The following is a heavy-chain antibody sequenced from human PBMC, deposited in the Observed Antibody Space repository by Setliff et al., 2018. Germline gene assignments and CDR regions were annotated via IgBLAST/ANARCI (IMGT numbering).Heavy chain of an antibody. J-gene: IGHJ2*01. CDR2: INHSGST. CDR1: GGSFSGYQ. V-gene: IGHV4-34*01. CDR3: ARAQVVFAISAPVWYFEV. Sequence: ETLSLTCVVYGGSFSGYQWSWIRQPPGKGLEWIGEINHSGSTNYNPSLKSRVSMSVEKSENQFSLRLTSVTAADTAVYYCARAQVVFAISAPVWYFEVWGRGTQVTVSS. D-gene: IGHD2-21*01.